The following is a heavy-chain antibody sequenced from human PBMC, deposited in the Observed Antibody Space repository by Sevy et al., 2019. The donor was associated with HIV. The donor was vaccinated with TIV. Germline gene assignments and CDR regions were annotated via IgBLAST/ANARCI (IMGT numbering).Heavy chain of an antibody. D-gene: IGHD2-15*01. CDR2: INHSGST. Sequence: SETLSLTCAVYGGSFSGYHWIWIRQPPGKGLEWIGEINHSGSTNHNPSLKSRVTMSVDTSKNQFSLMLNSVTAADTAVYYCSRGLGYCSGDNGYPEYWGQGNLVTVSS. J-gene: IGHJ4*02. CDR3: SRGLGYCSGDNGYPEY. V-gene: IGHV4-34*01. CDR1: GGSFSGYH.